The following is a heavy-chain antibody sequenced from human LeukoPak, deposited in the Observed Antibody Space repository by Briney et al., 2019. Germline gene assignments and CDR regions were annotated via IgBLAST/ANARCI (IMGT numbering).Heavy chain of an antibody. D-gene: IGHD1-26*01. Sequence: GGSMRLSCAASGFTFSSYWMHWVRQAPGKGLVWVSRINSDGSSTSYADSVKGRFTISRDNAKNTLYLQMNSLRAEDTAVYYCARVGATNPGFDYWGQGTLVTVSS. J-gene: IGHJ4*02. CDR3: ARVGATNPGFDY. CDR2: INSDGSST. V-gene: IGHV3-74*01. CDR1: GFTFSSYW.